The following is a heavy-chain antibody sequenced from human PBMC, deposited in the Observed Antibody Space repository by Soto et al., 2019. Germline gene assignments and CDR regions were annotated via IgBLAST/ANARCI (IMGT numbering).Heavy chain of an antibody. Sequence: PGGFLRLSCAASGFTFSSYAMSWVRQAPGKGLEWVSAISGSGAGTYYADSVKGRFTISRDNSKNTLYLQMNSLRAEDTAVYYCAKATYGVTFPFDYWGQGTLVNVSS. CDR3: AKATYGVTFPFDY. CDR1: GFTFSSYA. CDR2: ISGSGAGT. V-gene: IGHV3-23*01. D-gene: IGHD4-4*01. J-gene: IGHJ4*02.